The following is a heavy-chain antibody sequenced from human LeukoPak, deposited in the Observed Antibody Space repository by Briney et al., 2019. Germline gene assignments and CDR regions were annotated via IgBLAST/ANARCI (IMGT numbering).Heavy chain of an antibody. Sequence: ASVKVSCKASGYTFSSFYIHWVRQAPGQGLEWMGWINPNSGGTNYAQKFQGRATMTRDTSISTAYMELSRLRSDDTAVYYCARDKQLDWAHYHYCYMDVWGKGTTVTVSS. CDR3: ARDKQLDWAHYHYCYMDV. J-gene: IGHJ6*03. D-gene: IGHD1-1*01. CDR2: INPNSGGT. V-gene: IGHV1-2*02. CDR1: GYTFSSFY.